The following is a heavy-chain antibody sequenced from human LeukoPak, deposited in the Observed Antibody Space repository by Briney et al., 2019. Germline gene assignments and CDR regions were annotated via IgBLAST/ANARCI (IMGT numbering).Heavy chain of an antibody. CDR2: INHSGST. V-gene: IGHV4-34*01. Sequence: NSSETLSLTCAVYGGSFSGYYWSWIRQPPGKGLEWIGEINHSGSTNYNPSLKSRVTISVDTSKNQFSLKLSSVTAADTAVYYCARGRGRDGYKFLWVDYYMDVWGKGTTVTVSS. CDR1: GGSFSGYY. D-gene: IGHD5-24*01. CDR3: ARGRGRDGYKFLWVDYYMDV. J-gene: IGHJ6*03.